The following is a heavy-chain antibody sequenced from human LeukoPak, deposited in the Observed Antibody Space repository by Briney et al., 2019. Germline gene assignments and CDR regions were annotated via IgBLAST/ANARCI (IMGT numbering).Heavy chain of an antibody. CDR2: INRSGST. V-gene: IGHV4-34*01. CDR3: ARRITMVRGGRIDT. D-gene: IGHD3-10*01. Sequence: SETLSLTCAVYGGSFSGYYWSWIRQPPGKGLEWIGEINRSGSTNYNPSLKSRVTISVDTSKNQFSLKLSSVTAAGTAVYYCARRITMVRGGRIDTWGQGTMVTVSS. CDR1: GGSFSGYY. J-gene: IGHJ3*02.